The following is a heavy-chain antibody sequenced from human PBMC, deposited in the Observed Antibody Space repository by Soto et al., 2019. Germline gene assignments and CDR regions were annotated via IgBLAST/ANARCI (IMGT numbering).Heavy chain of an antibody. CDR3: ARARYFDWLAQEYNWFDP. Sequence: GGSLRLSCAASGFTFSSYAMHWVRQAPGKGLEWVAVISSDGSNKYYADSVKGRFTISRDNSKNTLCLQMNSLRAEDTALYYCARARYFDWLAQEYNWFDPWGQGTLVTVSS. CDR2: ISSDGSNK. V-gene: IGHV3-30-3*01. D-gene: IGHD3-9*01. CDR1: GFTFSSYA. J-gene: IGHJ5*02.